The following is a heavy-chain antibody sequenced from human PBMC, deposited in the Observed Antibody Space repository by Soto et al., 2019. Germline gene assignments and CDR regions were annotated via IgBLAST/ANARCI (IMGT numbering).Heavy chain of an antibody. CDR2: INHSGST. CDR1: GGSFSGYY. J-gene: IGHJ4*02. D-gene: IGHD3-10*01. V-gene: IGHV4-34*01. Sequence: PSETLSLTCAVYGGSFSGYYWSWIRQPPGKGLEWIGEINHSGSTNYNPSLKSRVTISVDTSKNQFSLKLSSVTAADTAVYYCARFPYYYGSGSWTHFDYWGQGTLVTVSS. CDR3: ARFPYYYGSGSWTHFDY.